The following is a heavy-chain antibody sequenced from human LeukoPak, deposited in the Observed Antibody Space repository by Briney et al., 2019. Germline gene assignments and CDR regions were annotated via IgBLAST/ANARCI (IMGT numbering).Heavy chain of an antibody. D-gene: IGHD3-22*01. CDR2: INPNSGGT. CDR1: GYTFTGYY. J-gene: IGHJ3*02. CDR3: ARDFFYDSSGYPRTFDAFDI. Sequence: ASVKVSCKASGYTFTGYYMHWVRQAPGQGLEWMGRINPNSGGTNYAQKFQGRVTMTRDTSTSTVYMELSSLRSEDTAVYYCARDFFYDSSGYPRTFDAFDIWGQGTMVTVSS. V-gene: IGHV1-2*06.